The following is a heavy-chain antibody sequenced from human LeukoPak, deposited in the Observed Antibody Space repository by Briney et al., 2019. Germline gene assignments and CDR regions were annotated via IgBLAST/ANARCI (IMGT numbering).Heavy chain of an antibody. J-gene: IGHJ4*02. CDR2: IIPIFGTA. CDR3: ASKCSSTSCHYFDY. CDR1: GGTFSSYA. Sequence: GSSVKVSCKASGGTFSSYAISWVRQAPGQGLEWMGGIIPIFGTANYAQKFQGRVTITADESTSTAYMELSSLRSEDTAVYYCASKCSSTSCHYFDYWGQGTLVTVSS. V-gene: IGHV1-69*01. D-gene: IGHD2-2*01.